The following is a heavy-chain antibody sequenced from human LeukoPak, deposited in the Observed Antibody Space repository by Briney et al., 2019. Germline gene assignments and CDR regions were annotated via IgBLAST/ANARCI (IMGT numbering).Heavy chain of an antibody. CDR3: SRESGAFCPFGY. D-gene: IGHD1-26*01. V-gene: IGHV4/OR15-8*02. CDR1: GGSIRSTNW. CDR2: ISLSGQT. J-gene: IGHJ4*02. Sequence: EPLSLTCGVSGGSIRSTNWWSWVRQPPGQGLEWIGEISLSGQTNYSPSLNGRVTMSLDESRNQLSLNLTSVTAADTAIYYCSRESGAFCPFGYWGQGTLVIVS.